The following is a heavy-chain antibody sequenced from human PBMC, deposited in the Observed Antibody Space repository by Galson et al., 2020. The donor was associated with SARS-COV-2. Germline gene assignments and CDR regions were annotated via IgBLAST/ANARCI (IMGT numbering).Heavy chain of an antibody. CDR2: IYFTGDT. D-gene: IGHD3-16*02. J-gene: IGHJ6*03. CDR1: GASINNYD. V-gene: IGHV4-59*01. Sequence: SETLSLTCTVSGASINNYDWCWIRQPPGKGLEWIGHIYFTGDTKYSSSLKSRVTMSLDKSKNQFSLKMTSVTAADTAVYYCARAESGSLGGIISKGNYYYNIHVWGKGTTVTVSS. CDR3: ARAESGSLGGIISKGNYYYNIHV.